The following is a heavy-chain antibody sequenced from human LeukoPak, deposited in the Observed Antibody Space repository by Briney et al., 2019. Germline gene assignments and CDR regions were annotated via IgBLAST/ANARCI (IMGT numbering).Heavy chain of an antibody. V-gene: IGHV4-4*02. Sequence: PSGTLSLTCAVSGDSTTNNDYWWTWVRQPPGMGLEWIGEILHSGTTHYNPSLKSRVIISVDNSRNQFPLKVTSLTVADTAVYYCARIYGSGSYLESWGQGALVTVSS. J-gene: IGHJ4*02. CDR1: GDSTTNNDYW. D-gene: IGHD3-10*01. CDR3: ARIYGSGSYLES. CDR2: ILHSGTT.